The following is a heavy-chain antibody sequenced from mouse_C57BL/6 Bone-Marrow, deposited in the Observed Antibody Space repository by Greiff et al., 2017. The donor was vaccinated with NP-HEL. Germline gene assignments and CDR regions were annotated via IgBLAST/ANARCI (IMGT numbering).Heavy chain of an antibody. Sequence: EVKLMESGGGLVQPGGSLSLSCAASGFTFTDYYMSWVRQPPGKALEWLGFIRNKANGYTTEYSASVKGRFTISRDNSQSILYLQMNALRAEDSATYYCARYGGWLLYYAMDYWGQGTSVTVSS. V-gene: IGHV7-3*01. D-gene: IGHD2-3*01. CDR3: ARYGGWLLYYAMDY. CDR1: GFTFTDYY. J-gene: IGHJ4*01. CDR2: IRNKANGYTT.